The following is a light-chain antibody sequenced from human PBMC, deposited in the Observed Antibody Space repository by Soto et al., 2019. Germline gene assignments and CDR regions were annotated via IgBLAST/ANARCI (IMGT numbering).Light chain of an antibody. CDR1: QSLTNSF. J-gene: IGKJ5*01. CDR3: QQYGTSEII. Sequence: EIVLTKSPGTLSLSPGERATLSCRASQSLTNSFIAWYQQKPGQAPRLLIYDTSSRATGIPDRFSGSGSGTDFTLTISRLEPEDFAVFFCQQYGTSEIIFGQGTRLEIK. V-gene: IGKV3-20*01. CDR2: DTS.